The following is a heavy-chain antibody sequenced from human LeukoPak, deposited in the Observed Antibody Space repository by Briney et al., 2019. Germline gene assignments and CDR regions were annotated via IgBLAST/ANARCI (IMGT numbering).Heavy chain of an antibody. D-gene: IGHD1-20*01. Sequence: SETLSLTCAVYGGSFSGYYWSWIRQPPGKGLEWIGEINHSGSTNYNPSLKSRVTISVDTSKNQFSLKLSSVTAADTAVYYCARVSREGYNWNGADEFDYWGQGTLVTVSS. V-gene: IGHV4-34*01. CDR3: ARVSREGYNWNGADEFDY. J-gene: IGHJ4*02. CDR1: GGSFSGYY. CDR2: INHSGST.